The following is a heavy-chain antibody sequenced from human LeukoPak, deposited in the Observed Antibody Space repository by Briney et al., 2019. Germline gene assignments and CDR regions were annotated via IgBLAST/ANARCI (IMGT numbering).Heavy chain of an antibody. CDR2: INSYGSST. CDR1: GFTFSTYW. V-gene: IGHV3-74*01. D-gene: IGHD3-16*01. CDR3: RTYRWGDSFEY. J-gene: IGHJ4*02. Sequence: PGGSLRLSCAASGFTFSTYWMQWVRQDPGKGLVWVSHINSYGSSTAYADSVKGRFTISRDNAKKTLYLQMNSLRVEDTAIYYCRTYRWGDSFEYWGQGTLVIVSS.